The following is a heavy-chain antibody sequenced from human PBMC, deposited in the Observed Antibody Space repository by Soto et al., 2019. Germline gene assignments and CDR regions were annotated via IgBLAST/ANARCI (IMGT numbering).Heavy chain of an antibody. CDR1: GYRFTSYW. J-gene: IGHJ5*02. V-gene: IGHV5-51*01. Sequence: GESLKISCRTSGYRFTSYWIACVRQMPGKGLEWMGIIFPSDSDTRYSPSFQGQVTISAARSTSNVFLQWASLKASDTAVYFCARNDKSGYFNWFEPWGQGTLVTVST. CDR2: IFPSDSDT. CDR3: ARNDKSGYFNWFEP. D-gene: IGHD3-22*01.